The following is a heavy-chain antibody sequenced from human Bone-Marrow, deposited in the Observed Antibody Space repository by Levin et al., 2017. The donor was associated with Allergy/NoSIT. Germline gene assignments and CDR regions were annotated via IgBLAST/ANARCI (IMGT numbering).Heavy chain of an antibody. CDR3: ARGHAEHYYQYYGIDV. CDR2: LDSTGAVI. CDR1: GFSFNTYN. Sequence: GGSLRLSCVASGFSFNTYNMNWVRQAPGKGLEWVSYLDSTGAVISYADSVKGRFTISRDTAKNSLYLQMNSLRVEDTAVYYCARGHAEHYYQYYGIDVWGQGTTVTVSS. J-gene: IGHJ6*02. V-gene: IGHV3-48*01.